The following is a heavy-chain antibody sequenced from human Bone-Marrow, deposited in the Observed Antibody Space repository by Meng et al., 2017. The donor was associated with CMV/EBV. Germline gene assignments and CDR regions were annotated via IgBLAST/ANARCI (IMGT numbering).Heavy chain of an antibody. CDR1: GFTFSSYA. D-gene: IGHD4-11*01. CDR2: IKQDGSEK. V-gene: IGHV3-7*01. J-gene: IGHJ5*02. Sequence: GGSLRLSCAASGFTFSSYAMSWVRQAPGKGLEWVANIKQDGSEKYYVDSVKGRFTISRDNAKNSLYLQMNSLRAEDTAVYYCARDSDYSNYNWFDPWGQGTLVTVSS. CDR3: ARDSDYSNYNWFDP.